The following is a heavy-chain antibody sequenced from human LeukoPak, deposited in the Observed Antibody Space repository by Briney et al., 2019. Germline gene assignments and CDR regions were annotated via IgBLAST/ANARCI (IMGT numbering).Heavy chain of an antibody. CDR3: ATEGNYGDYNFGYFDY. CDR1: GGSISSYY. J-gene: IGHJ4*02. CDR2: IYTSGST. V-gene: IGHV4-4*07. D-gene: IGHD4-17*01. Sequence: PSETLSLTCTVSGGSISSYYWSWIRQPAGKGLEWIGRIYTSGSTNYNPSLKSRVTMSVDTSKNRFSLKLSSVTAANTAVYYCATEGNYGDYNFGYFDYWGQGTLVTVSS.